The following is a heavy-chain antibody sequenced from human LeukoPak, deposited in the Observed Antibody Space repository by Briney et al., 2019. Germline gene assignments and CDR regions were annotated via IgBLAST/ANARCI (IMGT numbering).Heavy chain of an antibody. CDR1: GYSISSSSYY. Sequence: TSETLSLTCGASGYSISSSSYYWGWIRQPPGKGLEWIGSIYYSGSTYYNPSLKSRVTISVDTSKNQFSLKLSSVTAADTAVYYCARQGGYSTSWYGVDYWGQGTLVTVSS. V-gene: IGHV4-39*01. D-gene: IGHD6-13*01. CDR3: ARQGGYSTSWYGVDY. CDR2: IYYSGST. J-gene: IGHJ4*02.